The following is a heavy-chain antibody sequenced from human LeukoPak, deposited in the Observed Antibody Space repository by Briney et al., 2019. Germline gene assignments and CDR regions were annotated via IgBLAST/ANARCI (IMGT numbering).Heavy chain of an antibody. CDR2: MNPNSGNT. V-gene: IGHV1-8*01. J-gene: IGHJ4*02. CDR1: GYTFTSYD. D-gene: IGHD5-18*01. CDR3: ARGIGYSYGWGF. Sequence: GASVKVSCKASGYTFTSYDVNWVRQATGQGLEWMGWMNPNSGNTGYAQKFQGRVTMTRNTSISTAYMELSSLRSEDTAVYYCARGIGYSYGWGFWGQGTLVTVSS.